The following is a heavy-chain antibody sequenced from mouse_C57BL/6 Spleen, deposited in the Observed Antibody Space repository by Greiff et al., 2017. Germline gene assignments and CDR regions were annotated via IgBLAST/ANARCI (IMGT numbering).Heavy chain of an antibody. CDR1: GYTFTSYW. V-gene: IGHV1-50*01. D-gene: IGHD1-1*01. Sequence: QVQLQQPGAELVKPGASVKLSCKASGYTFTSYWMQWVKQRPGQGLEWIGEIDPSDSYTNYNQKFKGKATLTVDTSSSTAYMQLSSLTSEDSAVYYCARDGSSYEDFDYWGQGTTLTVSS. CDR3: ARDGSSYEDFDY. J-gene: IGHJ2*01. CDR2: IDPSDSYT.